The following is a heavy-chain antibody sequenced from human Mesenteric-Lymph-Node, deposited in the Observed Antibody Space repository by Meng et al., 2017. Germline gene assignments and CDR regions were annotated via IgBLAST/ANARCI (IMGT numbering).Heavy chain of an antibody. J-gene: IGHJ4*02. CDR3: ARDDHHITQEEKKFDY. V-gene: IGHV1-18*01. CDR2: ISAYNGNT. D-gene: IGHD1-14*01. Sequence: QAPLVQSGGEVKKPGASAKVSCKTFGYTFGSQDTTWVRQAPGQGLEWMGWISAYNGNTNYAQKLQGRVTMTTDTSTSTAYMELRSLRAEDTAVYYCARDDHHITQEEKKFDYWGQGTLVT. CDR1: GYTFGSQD.